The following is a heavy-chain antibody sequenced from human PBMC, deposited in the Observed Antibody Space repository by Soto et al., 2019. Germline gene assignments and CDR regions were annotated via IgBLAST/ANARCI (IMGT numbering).Heavy chain of an antibody. CDR2: MNPNSGNT. CDR1: GYTFTSYD. D-gene: IGHD5-12*01. J-gene: IGHJ4*02. Sequence: ASVKVSCKASGYTFTSYDINWVRQATGQGLEWMGWMNPNSGNTGYAQKFQGRVTMTRNTSTSTAYMELSSLRSEDTAVYYCATDSGYDNYFYYWARGTLVTVSS. CDR3: ATDSGYDNYFYY. V-gene: IGHV1-8*01.